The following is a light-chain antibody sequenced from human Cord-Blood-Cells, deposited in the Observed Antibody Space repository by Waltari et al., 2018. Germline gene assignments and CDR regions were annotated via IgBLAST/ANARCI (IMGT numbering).Light chain of an antibody. CDR1: QSVSSSY. CDR2: GAS. J-gene: IGKJ4*01. CDR3: QQYGSSRVT. V-gene: IGKV3-20*01. Sequence: IVLTQSPGTLSLSPGERATLSCRASQSVSSSYLAWYQQKPGQAPRLLIYGASSRATGIPDRFSGSGSGTDFTLTISRLEPEDFAVYYCQQYGSSRVTFGGGTKVEIK.